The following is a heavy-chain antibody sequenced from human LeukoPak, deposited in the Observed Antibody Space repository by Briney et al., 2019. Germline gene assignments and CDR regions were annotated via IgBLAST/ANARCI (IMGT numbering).Heavy chain of an antibody. V-gene: IGHV4-4*07. J-gene: IGHJ3*02. Sequence: SETLSLTCTVSGGSISSYYWNWIRQPAGKGLEWIGRIYTTGSTNYNPSLKSRVTMSVDTSKSQFSLKLSSVTAADTAMYYCVRTLYYGDFADDAFDIWGQGTMVTVSS. CDR2: IYTTGST. CDR1: GGSISSYY. D-gene: IGHD4-17*01. CDR3: VRTLYYGDFADDAFDI.